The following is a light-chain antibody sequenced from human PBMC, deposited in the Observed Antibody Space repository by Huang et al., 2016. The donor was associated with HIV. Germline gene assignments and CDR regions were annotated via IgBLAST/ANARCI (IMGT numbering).Light chain of an antibody. CDR1: ESLLYNDGNIY. J-gene: IGKJ1*01. Sequence: DVLLTQSPLSLPVTLGQPAFITCKSNESLLYNDGNIYLHWFHQRPGHSPRRLIYQRSTRDSGVPDRFSAGGSDTDFTLWISEVEAEDVGDYYCMQGSHGAGTFGQGTRVDIK. V-gene: IGKV2-30*01. CDR2: QRS. CDR3: MQGSHGAGT.